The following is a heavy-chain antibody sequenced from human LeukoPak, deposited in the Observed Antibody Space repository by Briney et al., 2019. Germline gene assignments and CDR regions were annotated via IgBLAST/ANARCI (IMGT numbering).Heavy chain of an antibody. D-gene: IGHD2-2*01. CDR2: ISGSGGST. J-gene: IGHJ4*02. CDR3: ARDRVVAAELDN. CDR1: GFTFSSYA. Sequence: GGSLRLSCAASGFTFSSYAMSWVRQAPGKGLEWVSAISGSGGSTYYADSVKGRFTISRDNSKNTLYLQMNSLRTEDTAVYYCARDRVVAAELDNWGQGTLVTVSS. V-gene: IGHV3-23*01.